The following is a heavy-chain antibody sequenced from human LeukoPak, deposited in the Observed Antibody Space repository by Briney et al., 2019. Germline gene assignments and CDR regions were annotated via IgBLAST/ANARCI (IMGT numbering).Heavy chain of an antibody. V-gene: IGHV3-23*01. CDR1: GFTFSSYA. CDR2: ISGSGGST. D-gene: IGHD3-22*01. Sequence: GGSLRLSCAASGFTFSSYAMSWVRQAPGKGLEWVSAISGSGGSTYYADSVKGRFTISRDNSKNTLYLQMNSLRAEDTAVYYCAKSPHYYDSSGYYYLSWFDPWGQETLVTVSS. CDR3: AKSPHYYDSSGYYYLSWFDP. J-gene: IGHJ5*02.